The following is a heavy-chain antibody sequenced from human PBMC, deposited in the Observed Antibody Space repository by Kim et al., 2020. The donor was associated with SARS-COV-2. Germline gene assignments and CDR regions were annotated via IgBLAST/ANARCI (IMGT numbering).Heavy chain of an antibody. D-gene: IGHD6-13*01. J-gene: IGHJ4*02. Sequence: SETLSLTCTVSGGSISSSIYYWGWTRQPPGRGLEWIGITHYSGSTYYNPSLKSRVTISVDTSKHQFSLKVSPVTAADTAVYYCARRQSSVRAAEYYFDYWGQGTLVTVSS. CDR2: THYSGST. CDR1: GGSISSSIYY. V-gene: IGHV4-39*01. CDR3: ARRQSSVRAAEYYFDY.